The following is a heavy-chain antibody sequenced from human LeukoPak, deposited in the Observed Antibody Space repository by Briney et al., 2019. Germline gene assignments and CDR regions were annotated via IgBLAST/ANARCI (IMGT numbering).Heavy chain of an antibody. CDR2: IHSSGST. Sequence: SETLSLTCTVSGGSISSSSYYWSWIRQPAGKGLEWIGRIHSSGSTNYNPSLKSRVTMSVDTSKNHFSLKLSSVTAADTAVYYCAKGAGGFSYYNWFDPWGQGTLVTVSS. CDR3: AKGAGGFSYYNWFDP. CDR1: GGSISSSSYY. V-gene: IGHV4-61*02. D-gene: IGHD5-18*01. J-gene: IGHJ5*02.